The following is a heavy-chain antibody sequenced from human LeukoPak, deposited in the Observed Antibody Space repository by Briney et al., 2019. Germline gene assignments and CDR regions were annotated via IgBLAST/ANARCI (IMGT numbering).Heavy chain of an antibody. V-gene: IGHV4-4*07. CDR2: IYSSWST. CDR1: GGSISSYY. D-gene: IGHD1-26*01. J-gene: IGHJ4*02. Sequence: SETLSLTCTVSGGSISSYYWTWIRQPAGKGLEWIGRIYSSWSTTYNPSLKSRVTMSVDTSKNQFSLKLSSVTAADTAVYYCASYSGSYAYYAYWGQGTLVTVSS. CDR3: ASYSGSYAYYAY.